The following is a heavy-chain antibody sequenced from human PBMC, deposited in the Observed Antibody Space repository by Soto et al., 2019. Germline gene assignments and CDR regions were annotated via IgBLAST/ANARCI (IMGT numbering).Heavy chain of an antibody. CDR2: IYWNDDK. CDR1: GFSLSTSGVG. V-gene: IGHV2-5*01. J-gene: IGHJ4*02. D-gene: IGHD3-22*01. Sequence: VNPTHTLTLTCTFSGFSLSTSGVGVGWIRQPPGKALEWLALIYWNDDKRYSPSLKSRLTITKDTSKNQVVLTMTNMDPVDTATYYCAHRRPPPYDSSGYYPFDHWGQGTLVTVSS. CDR3: AHRRPPPYDSSGYYPFDH.